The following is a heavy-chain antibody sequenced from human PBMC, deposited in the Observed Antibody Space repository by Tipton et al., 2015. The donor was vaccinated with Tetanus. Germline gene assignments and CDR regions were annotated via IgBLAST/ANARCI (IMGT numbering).Heavy chain of an antibody. D-gene: IGHD2-15*01. V-gene: IGHV3-33*01. CDR3: GGEAGCSGGSCFSGEFDN. Sequence: SGFTFSTHGMHWVRQAPGKGLEWVAVSWYDGTDKYYADSGKGRFTISRDNSKNTLYLQMNSLRAEDTGVYYWGGEAGCSGGSCFSGEFDNRGQGTQVTVSS. J-gene: IGHJ4*02. CDR1: GFTFSTHG. CDR2: SWYDGTDK.